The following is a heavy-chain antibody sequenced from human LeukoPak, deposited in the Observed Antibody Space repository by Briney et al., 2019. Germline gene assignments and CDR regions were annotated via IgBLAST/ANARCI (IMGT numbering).Heavy chain of an antibody. CDR1: GGSIRSSSYY. V-gene: IGHV4-39*02. CDR3: ARLYYDSSGYYQICYFDY. D-gene: IGHD3-22*01. CDR2: IYYSGST. J-gene: IGHJ4*02. Sequence: SETLSLTCTVSGGSIRSSSYYWGWIRQPRGKGLEWMVSIYYSGSTYYNPSLKSRVTISVDTSKNHFSLILSSVTAADTAVYYCARLYYDSSGYYQICYFDYWGQGTLVTVSS.